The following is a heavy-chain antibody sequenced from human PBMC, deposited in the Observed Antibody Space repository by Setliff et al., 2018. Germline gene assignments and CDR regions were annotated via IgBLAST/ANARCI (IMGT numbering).Heavy chain of an antibody. Sequence: SETLSLTCGVYGESISDSYWSWIRQPPGRALEWIGEALQGGSTNYNPSLKSRVTISVDKSKNQFSLKLSSVTAADTAVYYCAGGGPGRPLGDWGQGTLVTVS. CDR3: AGGGPGRPLGD. J-gene: IGHJ4*02. V-gene: IGHV4-34*01. CDR2: ALQGGST. CDR1: GESISDSY.